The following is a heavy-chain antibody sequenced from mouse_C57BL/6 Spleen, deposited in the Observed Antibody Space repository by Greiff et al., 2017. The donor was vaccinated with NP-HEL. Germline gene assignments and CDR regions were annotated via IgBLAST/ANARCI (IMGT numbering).Heavy chain of an antibody. CDR1: GYSITSGYY. Sequence: EVKLQESGPGLVKPSQSLSLTCSVTGYSITSGYYWNWIRQFPGNKLEWMGYISYDGSNNYNPSLKNRISITRDTSKNQFFLKLNSVTTEDTATYYCASGDYDDDYFDYWGQGTTLTVSS. V-gene: IGHV3-6*01. J-gene: IGHJ2*01. D-gene: IGHD2-4*01. CDR2: ISYDGSN. CDR3: ASGDYDDDYFDY.